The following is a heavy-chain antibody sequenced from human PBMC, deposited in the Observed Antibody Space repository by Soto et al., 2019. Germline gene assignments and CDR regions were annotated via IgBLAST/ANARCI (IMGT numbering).Heavy chain of an antibody. CDR2: IIPILGIA. D-gene: IGHD2-15*01. V-gene: IGHV1-69*02. J-gene: IGHJ4*02. CDR3: ARMGYCSGGSCSPVY. Sequence: QVQLVQSGAEVKKPGSSVKVSCKASGGTFSSYTISWVRQAPGQGLEWMGRIIPILGIANYAQKFQGRVTITADISTSTAYMELSSLRSEDTAVYYCARMGYCSGGSCSPVYWGQGTLVTVSS. CDR1: GGTFSSYT.